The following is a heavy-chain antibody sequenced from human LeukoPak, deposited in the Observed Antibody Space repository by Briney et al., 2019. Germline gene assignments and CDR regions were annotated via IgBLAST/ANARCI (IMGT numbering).Heavy chain of an antibody. CDR3: ARASSDDTAMATPFAY. CDR2: ITPIFGTA. J-gene: IGHJ4*02. Sequence: GSSVKISCKASGGTFSNYAINWVRQAPGQGLDWMGGITPIFGTANYVHKYKGRVTITADKSTSTAYMELSRLRSEDTATYYCARASSDDTAMATPFAYWGRGTLVIVSS. D-gene: IGHD5-18*01. V-gene: IGHV1-69*06. CDR1: GGTFSNYA.